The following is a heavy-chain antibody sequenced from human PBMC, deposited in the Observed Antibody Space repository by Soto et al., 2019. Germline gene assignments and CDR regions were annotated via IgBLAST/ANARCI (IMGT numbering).Heavy chain of an antibody. CDR1: GGTFSSYA. CDR2: IIPIFGTA. D-gene: IGHD1-26*01. Sequence: GASVKVSCKASGGTFSSYAISWVRQAPGQGLEWMGGIIPIFGTANYAQKFQGRVTITADESTSTAYMELSSLRSEDTAVYYCARDSPVWSGSYPPYFDYWGQGTLVTVSS. J-gene: IGHJ4*02. V-gene: IGHV1-69*13. CDR3: ARDSPVWSGSYPPYFDY.